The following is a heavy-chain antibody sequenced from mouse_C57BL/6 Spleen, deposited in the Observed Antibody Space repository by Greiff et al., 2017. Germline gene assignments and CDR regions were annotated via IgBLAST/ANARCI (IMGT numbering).Heavy chain of an antibody. Sequence: VQLQQSGAELVRPGASVKLSCTASGFNIKDYYMHWVKQRPEQGLEWIGRIDPEDGDTEYAPKFQGKATMTADTSSNTAYLQLSSLTSEDTAVYYWTTGPSTVVARLDYWGQGTTLTVSS. CDR3: TTGPSTVVARLDY. D-gene: IGHD1-1*01. V-gene: IGHV14-1*01. J-gene: IGHJ2*01. CDR2: IDPEDGDT. CDR1: GFNIKDYY.